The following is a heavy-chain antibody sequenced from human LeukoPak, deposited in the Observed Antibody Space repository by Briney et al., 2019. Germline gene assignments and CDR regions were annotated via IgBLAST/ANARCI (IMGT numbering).Heavy chain of an antibody. CDR3: AGVDTAMDTFDY. D-gene: IGHD5-18*01. V-gene: IGHV4-34*01. CDR1: GGSISSYY. CDR2: INHSGST. Sequence: SETLSLTCTVSGGSISSYYWSWIRQPPGKGLEWIGEINHSGSTNYNPSLKSRVTISVDTSKNQFSLKLSSVTAADTAVYYCAGVDTAMDTFDYWGQGTLVTVSS. J-gene: IGHJ4*02.